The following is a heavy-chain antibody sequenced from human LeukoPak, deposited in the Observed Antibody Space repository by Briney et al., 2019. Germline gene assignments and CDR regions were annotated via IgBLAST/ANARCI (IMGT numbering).Heavy chain of an antibody. V-gene: IGHV3-23*01. J-gene: IGHJ4*02. CDR2: ISGSGGST. D-gene: IGHD3-3*01. CDR3: AKGPKYDFWSGTRDYYFDY. Sequence: AGGSLRLSCAASGFTFSSYAMSWVRQAPGRGLERVSAISGSGGSTYYADSVKGRLTISRDNSRNTLYLQINSLRAEDTAVYYCAKGPKYDFWSGTRDYYFDYWGQGTLVTVPS. CDR1: GFTFSSYA.